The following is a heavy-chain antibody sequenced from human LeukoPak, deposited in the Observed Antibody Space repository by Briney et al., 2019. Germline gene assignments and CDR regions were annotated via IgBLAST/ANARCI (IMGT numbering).Heavy chain of an antibody. J-gene: IGHJ5*02. Sequence: PGGSLRLSCAASGFTFSSYWMSWVRQAPGKGLEWVSSISSSSSYIYYADSVKGRFTISRDNAKNSLYLQMNSLRAEDTAVYYCARGGYGDYDNWFDPWGQGTLVTVSS. D-gene: IGHD4-17*01. CDR1: GFTFSSYW. CDR3: ARGGYGDYDNWFDP. V-gene: IGHV3-21*01. CDR2: ISSSSSYI.